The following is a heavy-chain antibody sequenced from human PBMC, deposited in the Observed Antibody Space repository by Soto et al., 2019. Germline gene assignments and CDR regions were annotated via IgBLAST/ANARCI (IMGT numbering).Heavy chain of an antibody. CDR1: GFTFNYYW. CDR3: ARGGDPDY. V-gene: IGHV3-74*01. CDR2: IQSDGSSP. J-gene: IGHJ4*02. D-gene: IGHD2-21*02. Sequence: EVQLVESGGGLVQPGGSLRLSCVASGFTFNYYWMHWVRQAPGKGLVWVSRIQSDGSSPAYVDSVKGRFTISRDNTKNTLYPQMTNLRAEHTAVYYYARGGDPDYWAQGTRVTVSS.